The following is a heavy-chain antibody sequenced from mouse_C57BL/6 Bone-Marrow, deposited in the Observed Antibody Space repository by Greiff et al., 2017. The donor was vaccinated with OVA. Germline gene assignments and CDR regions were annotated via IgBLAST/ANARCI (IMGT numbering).Heavy chain of an antibody. D-gene: IGHD1-1*01. V-gene: IGHV1-15*01. CDR3: TKIANYYGTSDY. CDR1: GYTFTDYE. CDR2: IDPETGGT. Sequence: LVESGAELVRPGASVTLSCKASGYTFTDYEMHWVKQTPVHGLEWIGAIDPETGGTAYNQKFKGKAILTADKSSSTAYMELRSLTSEDSAVYYCTKIANYYGTSDYWGQGTTLTVSS. J-gene: IGHJ2*01.